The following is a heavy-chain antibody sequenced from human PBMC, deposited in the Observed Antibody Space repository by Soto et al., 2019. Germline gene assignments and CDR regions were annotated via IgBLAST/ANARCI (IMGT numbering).Heavy chain of an antibody. CDR1: GGSISSGGYY. CDR3: ARGRTTVTTTYFQH. Sequence: QVQLQESGPGLVKPSQTLSLTCTVSGGSISSGGYYWSWIRQHPGKGLEWIGYIYYSGSTYYNPSLKSRVTISVDTSKNQFSLKLSSVTAADTAVYYCARGRTTVTTTYFQHWGQGTLVTVSS. D-gene: IGHD4-17*01. J-gene: IGHJ1*01. CDR2: IYYSGST. V-gene: IGHV4-31*03.